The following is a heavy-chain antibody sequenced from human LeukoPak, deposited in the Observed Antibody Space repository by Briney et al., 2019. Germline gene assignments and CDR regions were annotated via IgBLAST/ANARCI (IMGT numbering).Heavy chain of an antibody. CDR2: MNPITGNT. CDR1: EFICTSYD. CDR3: VRDGEGVAISVNYWFDP. D-gene: IGHD3-10*01. J-gene: IGHJ5*02. V-gene: IGHV1-8*01. Sequence: ASVKVSCRASEFICTSYDINWVRQATGQGLEWMGWMNPITGNTGYARQFQGRITMTRDTSTSTAYMELTSLRSEDTAVYYCVRDGEGVAISVNYWFDPWGQGTLVTVSS.